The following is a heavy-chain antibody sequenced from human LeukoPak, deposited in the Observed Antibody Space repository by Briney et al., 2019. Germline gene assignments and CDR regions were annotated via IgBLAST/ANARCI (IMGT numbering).Heavy chain of an antibody. CDR3: ARSEGYVLRYFD. J-gene: IGHJ4*02. V-gene: IGHV4-59*01. D-gene: IGHD3-9*01. CDR2: IYYSGST. CDR1: GGSIRSYY. Sequence: SETLSLTCTVSGGSIRSYYWSWIRQPPGKGLEWIGYIYYSGSTNYNPSLKSRVTISVDTSKNQFSLKLSSVTAADTAVYYCARSEGYVLRYFDWGQGTLVTVSS.